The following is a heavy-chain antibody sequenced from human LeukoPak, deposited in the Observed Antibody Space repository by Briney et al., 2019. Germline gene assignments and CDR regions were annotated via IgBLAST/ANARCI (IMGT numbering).Heavy chain of an antibody. D-gene: IGHD3-10*01. CDR3: ALPGGRGGNAYWYFDL. CDR2: IYWDDDK. CDR1: GFSLSTSGVG. V-gene: IGHV2-5*02. J-gene: IGHJ2*01. Sequence: SGPTLVNPTQTLTLTCTFSGFSLSTSGVGVGWIRQPPGKALEWLALIYWDDDKRYSPSLKSRLTITKDTSKNQVVLTMTNMDPVDRATYYCALPGGRGGNAYWYFDLCGRGTLVTVSS.